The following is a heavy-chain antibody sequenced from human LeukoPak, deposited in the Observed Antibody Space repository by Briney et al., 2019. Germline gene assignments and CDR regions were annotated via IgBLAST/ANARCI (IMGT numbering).Heavy chain of an antibody. CDR1: GGSISSYY. CDR3: ARDPSYSSAYFDI. J-gene: IGHJ3*02. V-gene: IGHV4-4*07. CDR2: MYSSGST. Sequence: SETLSLTCTVSGGSISSYYWNWIRQPAGKELEWIGRMYSSGSTDYNPSLRSRVTMSVDTPKNQFFLKLSSVTAADPAVYYCARDPSYSSAYFDIWGQGTTVTVSS. D-gene: IGHD6-19*01.